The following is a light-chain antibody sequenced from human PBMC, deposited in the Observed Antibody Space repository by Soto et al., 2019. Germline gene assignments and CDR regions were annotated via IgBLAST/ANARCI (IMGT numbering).Light chain of an antibody. CDR3: QLYSGTLYS. CDR1: QSVLYSANNKNY. V-gene: IGKV4-1*01. J-gene: IGKJ2*01. Sequence: EIVMTQSPDSLAESLGERATINCKSSQSVLYSANNKNYLAWYQQKPGQPPKLIIYGASTRESGVPDRLSGSGAGTDFTLTISSLQAEDVAVYYCQLYSGTLYSVGQGPKMAIK. CDR2: GAS.